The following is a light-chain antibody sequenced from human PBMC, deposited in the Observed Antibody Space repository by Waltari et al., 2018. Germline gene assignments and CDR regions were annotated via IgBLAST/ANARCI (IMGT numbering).Light chain of an antibody. CDR3: QSYDSSLTDFV. Sequence: QSVLTQPPSVSGAPGQRVTIPCTWRRSNIRAGFPVHWYQQLPGAAPKPPLYANNHRPSGVPARFSGPKSDTSASLAITGLQAEDEADYYCQSYDSSLTDFVFGSGTRVSV. CDR2: ANN. V-gene: IGLV1-40*01. CDR1: RSNIRAGFP. J-gene: IGLJ1*01.